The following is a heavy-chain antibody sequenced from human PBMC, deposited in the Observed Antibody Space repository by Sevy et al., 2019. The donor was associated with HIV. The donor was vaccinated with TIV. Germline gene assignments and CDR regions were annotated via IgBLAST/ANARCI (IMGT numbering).Heavy chain of an antibody. CDR2: LNQDGSEK. J-gene: IGHJ3*01. D-gene: IGHD6-6*01. CDR3: ATDAWRSLVN. CDR1: GFTFSAYW. V-gene: IGHV3-7*01. Sequence: GGSLRLSCAASGFTFSAYWMAWVRQAPGKGLEWVTNLNQDGSEKYPVDSVKGRFTISSDNAKNPLYLQMNSVRVEDTGLYYWATDAWRSLVNWGRGTMVTVSS.